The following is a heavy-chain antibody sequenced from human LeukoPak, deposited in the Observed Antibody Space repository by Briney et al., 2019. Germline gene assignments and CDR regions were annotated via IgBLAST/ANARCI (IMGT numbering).Heavy chain of an antibody. V-gene: IGHV4-39*01. Sequence: SETLSLTCTVSGGYIRSSSYDWGWIRQPPGKGLEWIGSIYYSGSTYYNPSLKSRFTISVDTSKNQFSLKLSSVTAADTAVYYCARQDSSSWYWYFDLWGRGTLVTVSA. J-gene: IGHJ2*01. D-gene: IGHD6-13*01. CDR2: IYYSGST. CDR1: GGYIRSSSYD. CDR3: ARQDSSSWYWYFDL.